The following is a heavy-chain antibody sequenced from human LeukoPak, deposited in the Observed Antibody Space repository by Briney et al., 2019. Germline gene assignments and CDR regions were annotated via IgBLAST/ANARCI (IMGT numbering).Heavy chain of an antibody. D-gene: IGHD3-16*01. CDR3: ARDWGSGSSYEWFDP. J-gene: IGHJ5*02. CDR2: IYDSGET. V-gene: IGHV4-4*07. CDR1: GGSISSYY. Sequence: PSETLSLTCSVSGGSISSYYWSWIRQPAGKGLEWIGHIYDSGETDYNPSLKSRVTMSLDPSKNQFSLKLSSVTAADTAVYYCARDWGSGSSYEWFDPWGQGTLVTVSS.